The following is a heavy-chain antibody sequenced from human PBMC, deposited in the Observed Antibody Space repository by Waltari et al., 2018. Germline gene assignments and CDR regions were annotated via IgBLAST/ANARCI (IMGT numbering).Heavy chain of an antibody. V-gene: IGHV1-69*04. CDR3: AAPGGITETFDY. D-gene: IGHD3-3*01. Sequence: QVQLVQSGAEVTKPGSSVKVPCQASGGTFSSHAISAVRQAPGQGLEWMGGIIPILGIANYAQKFQGRVTITADESTSTAYMELSSLRSEDTAVYYCAAPGGITETFDYWGQGTMVTVSS. CDR2: IIPILGIA. CDR1: GGTFSSHA. J-gene: IGHJ4*02.